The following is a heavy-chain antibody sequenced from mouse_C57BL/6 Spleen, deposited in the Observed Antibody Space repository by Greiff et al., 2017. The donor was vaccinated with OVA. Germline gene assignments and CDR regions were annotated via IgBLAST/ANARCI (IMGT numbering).Heavy chain of an antibody. J-gene: IGHJ3*01. CDR2: IYPGDGDT. D-gene: IGHD2-4*01. CDR3: ARRGYDDYDLFAY. V-gene: IGHV1-82*01. Sequence: VQLQQSGPELVKPGASVKISCKASGYAFSSSWMNWVKQRPGKGLEWIGRIYPGDGDTNYNGKFKGKATLTADKSSSTAYMQLSSLTSEDSAVYFCARRGYDDYDLFAYWGQGTLVTVSA. CDR1: GYAFSSSW.